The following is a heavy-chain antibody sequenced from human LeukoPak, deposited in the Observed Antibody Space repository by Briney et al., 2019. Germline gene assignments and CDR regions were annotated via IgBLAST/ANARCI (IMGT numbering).Heavy chain of an antibody. Sequence: ASVKVSCKASGYTFTSYDINWVRQATGQGLEWMGWMNPNSGNTGYAQKFQGRVTITRNTSISTAYMELSSLRSEDTAVYYCARSRSQKELELRVWDYWGQGTLVTVSS. V-gene: IGHV1-8*03. D-gene: IGHD1-7*01. CDR1: GYTFTSYD. J-gene: IGHJ4*02. CDR2: MNPNSGNT. CDR3: ARSRSQKELELRVWDY.